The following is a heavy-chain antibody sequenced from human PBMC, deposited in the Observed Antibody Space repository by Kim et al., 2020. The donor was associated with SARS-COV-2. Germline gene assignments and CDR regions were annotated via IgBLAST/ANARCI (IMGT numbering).Heavy chain of an antibody. CDR3: ANYDLPSGD. D-gene: IGHD3-22*01. V-gene: IGHV3-7*03. CDR2: IKEDGSQT. Sequence: GGSLILSCAASGFTFSNFWMDWVRQAPGKGLEWVGNIKEDGSQTFYVDSVKGRFTISRDNAKNSVYLHLNSLRVEDTAIYYCANYDLPSGDWGQGTLVT. CDR1: GFTFSNFW. J-gene: IGHJ4*02.